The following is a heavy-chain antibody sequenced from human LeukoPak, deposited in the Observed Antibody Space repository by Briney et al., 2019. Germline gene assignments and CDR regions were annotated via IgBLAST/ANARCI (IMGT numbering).Heavy chain of an antibody. J-gene: IGHJ6*02. CDR2: IIPILGIA. Sequence: SVKVSCKASGGTFSSYAISWVRQAPGQGLEWMGRIIPILGIANYAQKFQGRVTITADKSTSTAYMELSSLRSEDTAVYYCARVTYYDILTGYRTPTYYYYGMDVWGQGTTVTVSS. V-gene: IGHV1-69*04. CDR3: ARVTYYDILTGYRTPTYYYYGMDV. D-gene: IGHD3-9*01. CDR1: GGTFSSYA.